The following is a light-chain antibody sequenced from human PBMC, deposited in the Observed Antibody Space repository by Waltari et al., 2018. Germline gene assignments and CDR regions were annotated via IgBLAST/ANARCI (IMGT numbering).Light chain of an antibody. CDR2: GTS. CDR3: QQYDGSAVT. V-gene: IGKV3-20*01. CDR1: QSVSSIS. J-gene: IGKJ4*01. Sequence: IVLKQSPDTLSLSPGERATPSCRASQSVSSISLAWYQQNPGQAPRLLIYGTSSRATGFPDRFSGSGSGTDFTLTISRLEPEDFAVYHCQQYDGSAVTFGGGTKVEIK.